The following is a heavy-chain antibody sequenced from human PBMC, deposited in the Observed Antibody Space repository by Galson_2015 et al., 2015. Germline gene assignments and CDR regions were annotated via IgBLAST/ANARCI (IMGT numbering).Heavy chain of an antibody. CDR2: ILPILGIA. D-gene: IGHD5-24*01. CDR1: GDTFNTYT. J-gene: IGHJ4*02. CDR3: ASVRFRDGDYRDFDY. V-gene: IGHV1-69*02. Sequence: SVKVSCKASGDTFNTYTIAWVRQAPGRGLEWMGRILPILGIASYPPRFQGRVMISADKSTSTAYLELSSLTSADTAVYYCASVRFRDGDYRDFDYWGQGTLVTVSS.